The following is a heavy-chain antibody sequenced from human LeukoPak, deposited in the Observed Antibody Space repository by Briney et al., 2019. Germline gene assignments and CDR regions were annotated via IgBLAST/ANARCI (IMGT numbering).Heavy chain of an antibody. CDR1: GFIFSTYA. J-gene: IGHJ4*02. V-gene: IGHV3-23*01. CDR3: ANYRQSITAAGNSRKFADY. Sequence: GGSLRLSCAASGFIFSTYAMIWVRQAPGKGLEWVSVISVSGDWTYYADSVKGRFTISRDNSKNTLYLQMNSLRAEDTAVYYCANYRQSITAAGNSRKFADYWGQGTLVTVSS. D-gene: IGHD6-13*01. CDR2: ISVSGDWT.